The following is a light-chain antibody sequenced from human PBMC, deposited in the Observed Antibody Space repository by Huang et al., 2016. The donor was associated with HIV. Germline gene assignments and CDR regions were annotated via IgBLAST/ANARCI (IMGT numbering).Light chain of an antibody. Sequence: EIVLTQSPATLSLSTGERATLSCRASQSVSSYLAWYQQKPGQAPRRLIYDASSRATGIPARFSGSGSGTDFTLTISSLEPEDFAVYYCQQRSNGITFGQGTRLEIK. CDR1: QSVSSY. CDR2: DAS. J-gene: IGKJ5*01. CDR3: QQRSNGIT. V-gene: IGKV3-11*01.